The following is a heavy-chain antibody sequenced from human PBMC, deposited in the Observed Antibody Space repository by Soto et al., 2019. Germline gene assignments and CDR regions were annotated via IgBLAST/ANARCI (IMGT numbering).Heavy chain of an antibody. J-gene: IGHJ6*03. CDR1: GFTVSSKY. Sequence: GGSLRLSCAASGFTVSSKYMSWVRQAPGKGLEWVSVIYSGGSTYYADSVKGRFTISRDNSKNTLYLQMNSLRAEDTAVYYCARDSRYGDYFDAMDVWGKGTTVTVSS. V-gene: IGHV3-66*01. CDR3: ARDSRYGDYFDAMDV. D-gene: IGHD4-17*01. CDR2: IYSGGST.